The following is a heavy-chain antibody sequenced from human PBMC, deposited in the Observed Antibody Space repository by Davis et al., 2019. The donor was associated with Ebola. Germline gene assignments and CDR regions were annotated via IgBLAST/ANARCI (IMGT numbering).Heavy chain of an antibody. Sequence: ASVKVSCKPSGYTFTSYYMHWVRQAPGQGLEWMGIINPSGGSTSYAQKFQGRLTMTRDTSTSTVYMELSSLRSEDTAVYYCARNGRVVTGSDYWGQGTLVTVSS. CDR3: ARNGRVVTGSDY. V-gene: IGHV1-46*01. J-gene: IGHJ4*02. CDR1: GYTFTSYY. D-gene: IGHD3-3*01. CDR2: INPSGGST.